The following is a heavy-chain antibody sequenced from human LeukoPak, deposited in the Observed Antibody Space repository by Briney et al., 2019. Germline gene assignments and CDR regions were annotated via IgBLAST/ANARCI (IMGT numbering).Heavy chain of an antibody. CDR3: AREGYCSRTSCYGYY. Sequence: SVKVSCKASGGTFSSYAISWARQAPGQGLEWMGGIIPIFGTANYAQKFQGRVTITADEPTSTAYMELSSLRSEDTAVYYCAREGYCSRTSCYGYYWGQGTLVTVSS. D-gene: IGHD2-2*01. CDR2: IIPIFGTA. V-gene: IGHV1-69*13. J-gene: IGHJ4*02. CDR1: GGTFSSYA.